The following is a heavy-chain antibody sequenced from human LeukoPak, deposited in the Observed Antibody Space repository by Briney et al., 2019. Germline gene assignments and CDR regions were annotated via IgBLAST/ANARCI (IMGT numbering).Heavy chain of an antibody. CDR3: AKDSTYYYDSSGSYVAS. CDR2: ISWNSGSI. CDR1: GFTFDDYA. Sequence: GRSLRLSCAASGFTFDDYAMHWVRHAPGKGLEWVSGISWNSGSIGYADSVKGRFTISRDNAKNSLYLQMNSLRAEDTALYYCAKDSTYYYDSSGSYVASWGQGTLVTVSS. J-gene: IGHJ4*02. V-gene: IGHV3-9*01. D-gene: IGHD3-22*01.